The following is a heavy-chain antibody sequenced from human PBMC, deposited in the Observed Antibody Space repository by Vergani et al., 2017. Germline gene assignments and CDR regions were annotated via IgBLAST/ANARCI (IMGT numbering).Heavy chain of an antibody. V-gene: IGHV4-34*11. CDR3: ARGGGTRGYYYYYMDV. CDR1: GGSFSGYY. Sequence: QVQLQQWGAGLLKPSETLSLTCAVYGGSFSGYYWSWIRQPPGKGLEWIGYIYYSGSTNYNPSLKSRVTISVDTSKNQFSLKLSSVTAADTAVYYCARGGGTRGYYYYYMDVWGKGP. CDR2: IYYSGST. D-gene: IGHD2-2*01. J-gene: IGHJ6*03.